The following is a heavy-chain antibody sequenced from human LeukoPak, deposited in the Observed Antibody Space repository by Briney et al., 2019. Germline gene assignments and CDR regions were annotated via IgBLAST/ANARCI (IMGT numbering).Heavy chain of an antibody. CDR3: ARDHSSGWYSDYFDY. V-gene: IGHV3-21*01. J-gene: IGHJ4*02. CDR1: GFTFSSYS. Sequence: GGSLRLSCAASGFTFSSYSMNWVRQAPGKGLEWVSSITSSSSYIFYADSVKGRFTISRDNAKNSLYLQMNSLRAEDTAVYYCARDHSSGWYSDYFDYWGQGTLVTVSS. CDR2: ITSSSSYI. D-gene: IGHD6-19*01.